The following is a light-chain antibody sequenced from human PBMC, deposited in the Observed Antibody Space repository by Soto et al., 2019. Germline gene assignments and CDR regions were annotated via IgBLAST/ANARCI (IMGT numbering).Light chain of an antibody. CDR3: QTWGTGIKV. CDR1: SGHSSYA. CDR2: LNSDGSH. Sequence: QPVLTQSPSASASLGASVKLTCTLSSGHSSYAIAWHQQRPEKGPRYLMKLNSDGSHSKGDGIPDRFSGSSSGAERYLTISSLQSEDEADYYCQTWGTGIKVFGGGTTLTVL. V-gene: IGLV4-69*01. J-gene: IGLJ2*01.